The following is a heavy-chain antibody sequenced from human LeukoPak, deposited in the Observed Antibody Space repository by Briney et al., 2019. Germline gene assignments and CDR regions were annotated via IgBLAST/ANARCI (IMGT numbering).Heavy chain of an antibody. V-gene: IGHV3-21*01. D-gene: IGHD7-27*01. CDR2: ISSSGSYI. CDR3: GRGHWGLDY. CDR1: GFTFSSYS. J-gene: IGHJ4*02. Sequence: PGGSLRLSCAASGFTFSSYSMNWVRQAPGKGLEWVSSISSSGSYIYYAESVRGRFTISRDNAKNSLYLQMNSLRAEDTAVYYCGRGHWGLDYWGQGALVTVSS.